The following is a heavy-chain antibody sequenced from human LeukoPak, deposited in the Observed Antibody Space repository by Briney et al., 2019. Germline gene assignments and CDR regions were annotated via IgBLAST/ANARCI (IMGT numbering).Heavy chain of an antibody. CDR2: IYTSGSN. D-gene: IGHD6-13*01. Sequence: SETLSLTCTVSGVPISSYYWSWLRQPAGKGLEWIGRIYTSGSNNYNPSLKSRVTMSVDTSKNQFSLKLSSVTAADTAVYYCARGESIAAAGYYYYYYMDVWGKGTTVTVSS. V-gene: IGHV4-4*07. CDR3: ARGESIAAAGYYYYYYMDV. J-gene: IGHJ6*03. CDR1: GVPISSYY.